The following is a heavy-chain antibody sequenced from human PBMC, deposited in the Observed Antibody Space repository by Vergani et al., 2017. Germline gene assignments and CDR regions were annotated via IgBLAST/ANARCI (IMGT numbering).Heavy chain of an antibody. J-gene: IGHJ6*02. CDR2: ISGSGGRT. CDR3: AKDVRREGYYYDSSLRSVPHDYSYGMDV. CDR1: GFTFSSYA. Sequence: EVQLLESGGGLVQPGGSLRLSCAASGFTFSSYAMSWVRQAPGKGLEWVSAISGSGGRTYYADSLKGRFTISRDNSKNTLYLQMNSLGAEDTAVYYGAKDVRREGYYYDSSLRSVPHDYSYGMDVWGQGTTVTVSS. V-gene: IGHV3-23*01. D-gene: IGHD3-22*01.